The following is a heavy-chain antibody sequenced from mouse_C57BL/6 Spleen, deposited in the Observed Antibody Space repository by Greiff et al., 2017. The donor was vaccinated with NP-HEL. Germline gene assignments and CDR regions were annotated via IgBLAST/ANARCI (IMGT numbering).Heavy chain of an antibody. CDR3: TRDRELGRFDY. V-gene: IGHV5-9-1*02. Sequence: EVKLMESGEGLVKPGGSLKLSCAASGFTFSSYAMSWVRQTPEKRLEWVAYISSGGDYIYYADTVKGRFTISRDNARNTLYLQMSSLKSEDTAMYYCTRDRELGRFDYWGQGTTLTVSS. J-gene: IGHJ2*01. CDR2: ISSGGDYI. D-gene: IGHD4-1*01. CDR1: GFTFSSYA.